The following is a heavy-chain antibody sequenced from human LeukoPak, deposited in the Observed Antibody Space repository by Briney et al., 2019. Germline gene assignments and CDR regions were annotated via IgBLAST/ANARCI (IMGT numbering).Heavy chain of an antibody. CDR3: AKDPSLSGAVVVVMAFDY. CDR1: GFTFSSYG. D-gene: IGHD3-22*01. Sequence: GGSLRLSCAASGFTFSSYGMHWVRQAPGQGLEWVAVISYDGSNKYYADSVKGRFTISRDNSKNTLYLQMNSLRAEDTAVYYCAKDPSLSGAVVVVMAFDYWGQGTRVTVSS. V-gene: IGHV3-30*18. J-gene: IGHJ4*02. CDR2: ISYDGSNK.